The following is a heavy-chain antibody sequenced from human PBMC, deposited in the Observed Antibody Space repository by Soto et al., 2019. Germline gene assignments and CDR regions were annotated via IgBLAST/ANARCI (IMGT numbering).Heavy chain of an antibody. J-gene: IGHJ3*02. CDR3: ARDPTVVTRGPDAFDI. Sequence: SETLSLTCTVSGGSISSGDYYWSWIRQPPGKGLEWIGYIYYSGSTYYNPSLKSRVTISVDTSKNQFSLKLSSVTAADTAVYYCARDPTVVTRGPDAFDIWGQGTMVTVPS. D-gene: IGHD4-17*01. CDR2: IYYSGST. CDR1: GGSISSGDYY. V-gene: IGHV4-30-4*01.